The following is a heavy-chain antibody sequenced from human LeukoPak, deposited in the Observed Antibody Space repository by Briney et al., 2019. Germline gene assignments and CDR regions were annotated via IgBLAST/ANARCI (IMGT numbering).Heavy chain of an antibody. V-gene: IGHV3-30*04. CDR1: GFTFSSYA. CDR2: ISYDGSTK. CDR3: ARGREGSWLFDY. D-gene: IGHD3-10*01. Sequence: PGGSLRLSCAASGFTFSSYAMHWVRQAPGKGLEWVAVISYDGSTKYYADSVKGRFTISRDNSKNTLYLQMNSLRAEDTAVYYCARGREGSWLFDYWGQGTLVTVSS. J-gene: IGHJ4*02.